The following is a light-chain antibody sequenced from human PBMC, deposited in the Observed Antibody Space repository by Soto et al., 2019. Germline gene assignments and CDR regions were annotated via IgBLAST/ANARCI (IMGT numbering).Light chain of an antibody. V-gene: IGKV3-15*01. CDR1: PSVSSN. CDR2: GAS. Sequence: EIVMTQSPATLSVCPGERATLSCRASPSVSSNLAWYQQRPGQAPRLLIYGASTRATGIPARFSGSGSGTEFTLTISSLQSEDFVVYYCQQYSNWPTFGGGTRVEIK. J-gene: IGKJ4*01. CDR3: QQYSNWPT.